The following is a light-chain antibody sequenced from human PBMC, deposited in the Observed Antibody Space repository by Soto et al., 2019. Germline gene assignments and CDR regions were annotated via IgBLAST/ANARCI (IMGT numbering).Light chain of an antibody. CDR1: SSDVGSYDR. CDR2: EVS. V-gene: IGLV2-18*02. CDR3: ASYTTSSAFVV. Sequence: QSVLTQPPSVSASPGQSVTISCTGTSSDVGSYDRVSWYQQPPGTAPKLMIYEVSSRPSGVPDRFSGSKSGNTASLTISGLQAEDEADDFCASYTTSSAFVVFGGGTQLTVL. J-gene: IGLJ2*01.